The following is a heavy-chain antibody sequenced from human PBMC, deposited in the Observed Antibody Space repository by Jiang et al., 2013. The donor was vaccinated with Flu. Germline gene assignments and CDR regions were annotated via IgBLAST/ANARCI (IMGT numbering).Heavy chain of an antibody. CDR3: ARDLESADMGMDV. CDR1: GFTFSGYA. J-gene: IGHJ6*02. CDR2: IWYDGSNK. V-gene: IGHV3-33*08. Sequence: SGGGVVQPGRSLRLSCAASGFTFSGYAMHWVRQAPGKGLEWVAVIWYDGSNKYYADSVKGRFTISRDNSKNTLYLQMNSLRAEDTAVYYCARDLESADMGMDVWGQGTTVTVSS. D-gene: IGHD2-15*01.